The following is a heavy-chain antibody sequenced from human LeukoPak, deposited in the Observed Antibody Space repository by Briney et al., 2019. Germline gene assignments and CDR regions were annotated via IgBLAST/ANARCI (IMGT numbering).Heavy chain of an antibody. CDR1: GFTFSTYA. Sequence: GGSLRLSCAASGFTFSTYAMTWVRQAPGKGLEWVSGITGSGGSTSYADSVKGRFTISRDNSKNTLYLQMNSLRAEDTAVYYCAKTALGYFYAMDVWGQGTTVTVSS. J-gene: IGHJ6*02. CDR3: AKTALGYFYAMDV. V-gene: IGHV3-23*01. D-gene: IGHD7-27*01. CDR2: ITGSGGST.